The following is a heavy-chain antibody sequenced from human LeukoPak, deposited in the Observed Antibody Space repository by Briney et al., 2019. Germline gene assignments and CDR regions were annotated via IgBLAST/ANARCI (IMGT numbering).Heavy chain of an antibody. D-gene: IGHD1-1*01. CDR2: VFDSGST. CDR1: GASCSTNY. Sequence: SETLSLXCSVSGASCSTNYWRWIRPPPGRGLEWIGYVFDSGSTNYNPSLKSRVTISVDTSTKQFSLRLSSVTAADTAVYYCARLYQQSKWKYYYYYMDVWGKGTAVTVSS. J-gene: IGHJ6*03. V-gene: IGHV4-59*01. CDR3: ARLYQQSKWKYYYYYMDV.